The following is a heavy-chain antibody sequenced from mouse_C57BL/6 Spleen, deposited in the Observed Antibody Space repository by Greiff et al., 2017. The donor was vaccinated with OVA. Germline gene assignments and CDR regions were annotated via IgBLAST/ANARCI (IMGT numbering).Heavy chain of an antibody. V-gene: IGHV1-26*01. CDR3: ARVDYDGDWYFDV. D-gene: IGHD2-4*01. CDR2: INPNNGGT. Sequence: EVQLQQSGPELVKPGASVKISCKASGYTFTDYYMNWVKQSPGKSLEWIGDINPNNGGTSYNQKFKGKATLTVDKSSSTAYMELRSLTSEDSAVYYCARVDYDGDWYFDVWGTGTTVTVSS. CDR1: GYTFTDYY. J-gene: IGHJ1*03.